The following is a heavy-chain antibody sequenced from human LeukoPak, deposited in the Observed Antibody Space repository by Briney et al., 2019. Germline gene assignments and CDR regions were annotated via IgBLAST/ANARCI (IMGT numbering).Heavy chain of an antibody. D-gene: IGHD6-19*01. Sequence: SQTLPLTCAISGDSVSSNTAVWNWIRQSPSRGLEWLGRTYYRSKWYNDYAESVKRRITINPDTSKNQVSLQLNSVTPEDTAVCYCARDHSSGWSNWFDPWGLGTLVIVSS. V-gene: IGHV6-1*01. CDR1: GDSVSSNTAV. J-gene: IGHJ5*02. CDR2: TYYRSKWYN. CDR3: ARDHSSGWSNWFDP.